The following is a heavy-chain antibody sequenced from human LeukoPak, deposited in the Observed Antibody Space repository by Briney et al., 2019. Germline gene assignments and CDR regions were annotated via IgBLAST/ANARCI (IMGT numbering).Heavy chain of an antibody. CDR3: ARDFWSGSNWFDP. V-gene: IGHV4-4*07. CDR2: IYSSGST. CDR1: GGYISSYY. D-gene: IGHD3-3*01. Sequence: SETLSLTCTVSGGYISSYYWSWIRQPAGKGLEWIGRIYSSGSTNYNPSLKSRVTMSVDTSKNQFSLKLSAVTAADTAVYYCARDFWSGSNWFDPWGQETLVTVSS. J-gene: IGHJ5*02.